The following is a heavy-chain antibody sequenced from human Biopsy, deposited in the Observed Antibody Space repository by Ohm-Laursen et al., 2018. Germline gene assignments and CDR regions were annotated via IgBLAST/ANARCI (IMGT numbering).Heavy chain of an antibody. V-gene: IGHV3-48*03. J-gene: IGHJ6*02. D-gene: IGHD2-21*01. Sequence: SLRLSCAASGFTFNSHEMNWVRQAPGKGLEWISYITGSSSTIYYADSVKGRFTISRDNAKNSLYLQMNSLRAKDKAVYYCTRLAYYYYYGMDVWGQGTTVTVSS. CDR2: ITGSSSTI. CDR3: TRLAYYYYYGMDV. CDR1: GFTFNSHE.